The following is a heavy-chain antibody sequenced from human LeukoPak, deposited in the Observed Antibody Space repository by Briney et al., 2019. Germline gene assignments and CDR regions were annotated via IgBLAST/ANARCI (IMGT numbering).Heavy chain of an antibody. CDR1: GFTFSSYW. J-gene: IGHJ4*02. V-gene: IGHV3-74*01. CDR2: IISDGSST. D-gene: IGHD4-11*01. Sequence: GVSLRLSCTASGFTFSSYWMHWVRQAPGKGLMWVSRIISDGSSTSYADSVKGRFTMSRDNAKNTLYLQMNSLRADDTAVYYCARDSYYSPDYWGQGTLVIVSS. CDR3: ARDSYYSPDY.